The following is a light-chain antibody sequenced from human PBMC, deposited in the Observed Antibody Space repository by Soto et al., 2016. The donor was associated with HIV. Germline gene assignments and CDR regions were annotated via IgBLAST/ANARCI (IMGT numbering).Light chain of an antibody. Sequence: IQMTQSPSSLSLSIGDRVTITCRANQTIGSYLAWYQQKPGTAPKFLIYAASTLQSGVPSRFSGSGSGTDFTLTISCLQSEDFATYYCQQYYTYPPTFGQGTKVDI. CDR3: QQYYTYPPT. V-gene: IGKV1-8*01. J-gene: IGKJ1*01. CDR1: QTIGSY. CDR2: AAS.